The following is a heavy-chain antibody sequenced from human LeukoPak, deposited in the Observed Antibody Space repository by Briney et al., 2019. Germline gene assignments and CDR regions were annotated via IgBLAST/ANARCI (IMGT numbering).Heavy chain of an antibody. CDR2: IYRSGST. Sequence: PSETLSRTCDVSGYSISNPYYWGWIRQPPGKGLVWIGNIYRSGSTYYNPSLKSRVTISVDTSKNQFSLNLNSVTAADTAVYYCARQRGSYYFDYWGQGTLVSVSS. CDR3: ARQRGSYYFDY. J-gene: IGHJ4*02. CDR1: GYSISNPYY. V-gene: IGHV4-38-2*01. D-gene: IGHD1-26*01.